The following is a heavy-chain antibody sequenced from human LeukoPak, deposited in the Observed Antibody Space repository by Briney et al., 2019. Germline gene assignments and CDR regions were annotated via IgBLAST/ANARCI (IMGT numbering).Heavy chain of an antibody. Sequence: SETLSLTCAVYGGSFSGYYWSWIRQPPGKGLEWIGEINHSGSTNYNPSPKSRVTISVDTSKNQFSLKLSSVTAADTAVYYCARGRGLVFWSSYSRPPGDPYYYYMDDWGKGTPVTVSS. J-gene: IGHJ6*03. D-gene: IGHD3-3*01. CDR1: GGSFSGYY. CDR3: ARGRGLVFWSSYSRPPGDPYYYYMDD. CDR2: INHSGST. V-gene: IGHV4-34*01.